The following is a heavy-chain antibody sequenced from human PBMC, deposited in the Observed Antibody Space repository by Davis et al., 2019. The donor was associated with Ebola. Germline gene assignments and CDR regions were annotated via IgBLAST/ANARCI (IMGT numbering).Heavy chain of an antibody. D-gene: IGHD5-18*01. Sequence: GESLKISCAASGFTFSSSAMHWVRQAPGKGLEWVAFISYDGSNKYYADSVKGRFTMSRDNAKNLLYLQMNSLRAEDTAVYYCARETSMVVDWGQGTLVTVSS. CDR2: ISYDGSNK. J-gene: IGHJ4*02. CDR1: GFTFSSSA. V-gene: IGHV3-30-3*01. CDR3: ARETSMVVD.